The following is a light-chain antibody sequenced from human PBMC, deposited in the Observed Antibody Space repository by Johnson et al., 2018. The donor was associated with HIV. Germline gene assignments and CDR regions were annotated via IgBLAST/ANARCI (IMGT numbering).Light chain of an antibody. CDR1: SSNIGNNY. V-gene: IGLV1-51*01. CDR2: DNN. Sequence: QSVLTQPPSVSAAPGQKVTISCSGSSSNIGNNYVSWYQQLPGTAPKLLIYDNNKRPSGIPDRFSGSTSGTSATLDINGLQTGDEADYYCGTWNSSLSVVLGTGTKVTVL. CDR3: GTWNSSLSVV. J-gene: IGLJ1*01.